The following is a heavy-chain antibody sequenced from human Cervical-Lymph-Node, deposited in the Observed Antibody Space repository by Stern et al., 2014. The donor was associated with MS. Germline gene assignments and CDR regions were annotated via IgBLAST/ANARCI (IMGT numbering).Heavy chain of an antibody. CDR2: IIAYNDNT. V-gene: IGHV1-18*01. Sequence: VQLVESGAEVKKPGASVKVSCKASGYTFTSYGISWVRQAPGQGLEWMGWIIAYNDNTHYAQKLQGSVTMTTDTPASTAYVELRTVRSDDTAVYYWARGRGQWFFFFVMDVWGQGTTVPVSS. CDR3: ARGRGQWFFFFVMDV. CDR1: GYTFTSYG. J-gene: IGHJ6*02. D-gene: IGHD3-22*01.